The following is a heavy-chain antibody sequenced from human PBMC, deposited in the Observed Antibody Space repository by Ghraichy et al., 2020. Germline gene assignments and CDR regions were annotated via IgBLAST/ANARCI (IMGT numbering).Heavy chain of an antibody. J-gene: IGHJ5*02. V-gene: IGHV3-66*01. CDR3: SRDGGSGWYKA. D-gene: IGHD6-19*01. CDR1: GFTVGNNY. CDR2: IYSGGTT. Sequence: GGSLRLSCAASGFTVGNNYMRWVRQAPGKGLEWGSLIYSGGTTDYADSVKGRFTVSRDSSKNILYLQMNNLGAEDTAVYYCSRDGGSGWYKAWGQGTMVTVAS.